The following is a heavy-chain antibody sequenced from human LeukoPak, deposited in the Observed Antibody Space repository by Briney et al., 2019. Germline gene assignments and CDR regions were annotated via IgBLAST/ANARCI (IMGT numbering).Heavy chain of an antibody. CDR1: GGSFSGYY. CDR2: INHSGST. CDR3: AREKTRPTYSSSWYAPYNSPRDWFDP. J-gene: IGHJ5*02. Sequence: PSETLSLTCAVHGGSFSGYYWSWIRQPPGKGLEWIGEINHSGSTNYNPSLKSRVTISVDTSKNQFSLKLSSVTAADTAVYYCAREKTRPTYSSSWYAPYNSPRDWFDPWGQGTLVTVSS. D-gene: IGHD6-13*01. V-gene: IGHV4-34*01.